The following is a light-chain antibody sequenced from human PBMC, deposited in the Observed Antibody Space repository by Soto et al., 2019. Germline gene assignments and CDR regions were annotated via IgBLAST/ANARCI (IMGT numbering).Light chain of an antibody. CDR1: QSISSW. Sequence: DIQMTQSPSTLSASVGDRVTITCRASQSISSWLAWYQQKPGKAPKLLIYKASSFKSGVPSRFIGSGSGTEFNLTISILQPDDFATYYCQQYNSYPWTFGQGTKVEIK. CDR3: QQYNSYPWT. J-gene: IGKJ1*01. CDR2: KAS. V-gene: IGKV1-5*03.